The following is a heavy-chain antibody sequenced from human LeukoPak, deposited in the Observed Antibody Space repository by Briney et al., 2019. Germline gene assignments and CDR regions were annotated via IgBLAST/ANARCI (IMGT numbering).Heavy chain of an antibody. D-gene: IGHD6-13*01. Sequence: PGGSLRLSCAASGFTFSSYAMHWVRQAPGKGLEWVAVISYDGSNKYYADSVKGRLTISRDNSKNTLYLQMNSLRAEDTAVYYCARSVGGDSSSWYSYFDYWGQGTLVTVSS. J-gene: IGHJ4*02. CDR1: GFTFSSYA. V-gene: IGHV3-30*04. CDR3: ARSVGGDSSSWYSYFDY. CDR2: ISYDGSNK.